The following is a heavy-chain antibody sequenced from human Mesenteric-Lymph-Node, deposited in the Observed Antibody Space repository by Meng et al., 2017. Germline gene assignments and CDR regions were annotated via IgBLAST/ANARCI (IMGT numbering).Heavy chain of an antibody. V-gene: IGHV4-61*08. Sequence: GSGPGLVRPSETLSLTCTGSGDSVRSNGGYWSWIRQHPGKGLEWIGYVYYSGSTNYNPSLKSRVTISVDTSKNQFSLKLNSVTAADTAVYYCARERSRNDVGYFDYWGRGNLVTVSS. CDR2: VYYSGST. CDR3: ARERSRNDVGYFDY. CDR1: GDSVRSNGGY. J-gene: IGHJ4*02. D-gene: IGHD1-1*01.